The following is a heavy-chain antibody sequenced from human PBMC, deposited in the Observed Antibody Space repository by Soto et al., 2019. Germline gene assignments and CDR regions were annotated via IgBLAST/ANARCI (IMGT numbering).Heavy chain of an antibody. CDR3: SRENHYRSSWSEFDS. CDR2: ISGSGVRT. J-gene: IGHJ4*01. D-gene: IGHD6-13*01. Sequence: EVQLLGSGGGLVQPGGSLRLSCAASGFTFSSYAMSWVRQAPGKGLEWVSAISGSGVRTYYAYSVKGRFTISRATSKTTLYLQTNRLRAEDTGVYYCSRENHYRSSWSEFDSWG. CDR1: GFTFSSYA. V-gene: IGHV3-23*01.